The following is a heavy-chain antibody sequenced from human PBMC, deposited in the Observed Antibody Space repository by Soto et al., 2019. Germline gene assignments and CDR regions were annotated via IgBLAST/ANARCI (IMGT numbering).Heavy chain of an antibody. Sequence: SETLSLTCTVSGGSISNYYWSWIRQPAGKGLEWIGRIYTSGNTNYKPSLKGRVTMSVDMSKNQFSLKLSSVAAADTAVYYCARDGNGDNGRAFDPWGQGTLVTVSS. J-gene: IGHJ5*02. CDR3: ARDGNGDNGRAFDP. CDR2: IYTSGNT. V-gene: IGHV4-4*07. D-gene: IGHD4-17*01. CDR1: GGSISNYY.